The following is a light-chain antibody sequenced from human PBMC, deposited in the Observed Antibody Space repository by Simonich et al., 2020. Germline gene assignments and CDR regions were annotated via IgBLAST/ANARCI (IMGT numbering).Light chain of an antibody. V-gene: IGKV4-1*01. J-gene: IGKJ1*01. CDR2: WGS. CDR3: QQYYSTPWT. Sequence: EIVMTQSPDSLAVSLGERATINCKSSQSVLYSSNNKNYLAWYQKKPGQPPKLIIYWGSTRESGVPDRFSGSGSGTDFTLTISSLQAEDVAVYYCQQYYSTPWTFGQGTKVEIK. CDR1: QSVLYSSNNKNY.